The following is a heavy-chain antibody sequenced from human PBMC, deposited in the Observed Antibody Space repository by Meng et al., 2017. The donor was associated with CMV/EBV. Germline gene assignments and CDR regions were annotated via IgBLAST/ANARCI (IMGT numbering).Heavy chain of an antibody. D-gene: IGHD6-6*01. J-gene: IGHJ4*02. CDR2: ICGGQS. CDR3: AKDPSFEYSSSFDY. Sequence: GESLKISCAASGFTVSNIEMTCVRQAPGKGLEWIPSICGGQSYYTDSVKGRFTISRDNSKNTLYLQMNSLRAEDTAVYYCAKDPSFEYSSSFDYWGQGTLVTVSS. CDR1: GFTVSNIE. V-gene: IGHV3-38-3*01.